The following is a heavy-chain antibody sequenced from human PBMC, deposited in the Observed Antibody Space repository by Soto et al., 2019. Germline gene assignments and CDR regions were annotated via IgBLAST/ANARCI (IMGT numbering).Heavy chain of an antibody. CDR1: RFNFINYA. J-gene: IGHJ4*02. CDR3: SRLLENSGWYGPPDY. V-gene: IGHV3-30*04. CDR2: TSYDGTKK. Sequence: QTXGSLKLSCSAARFNFINYAMHWVRQAPRKGLEWVAVTSYDGTKKFDADSVMGRFTISRDNSKNTLYLQMNSLRAEDTAIYYCSRLLENSGWYGPPDYWGQGNLVTVSS. D-gene: IGHD6-19*01.